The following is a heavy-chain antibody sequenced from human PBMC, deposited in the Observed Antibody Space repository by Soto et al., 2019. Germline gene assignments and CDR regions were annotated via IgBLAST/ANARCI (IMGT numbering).Heavy chain of an antibody. Sequence: QVQLGQSGAEVKKPGASVKVSCKAYGYTFTCCGISWVRQAPGQGLEWMGWISAYNGNTNYAQKLQGRVTMTRDTSTSTAYMELRSLRSDDTAVSYCARDAQGVFLHYWGQGTLVTVFS. CDR2: ISAYNGNT. CDR1: GYTFTCCG. J-gene: IGHJ4*02. CDR3: ARDAQGVFLHY. V-gene: IGHV1-18*01. D-gene: IGHD3-16*01.